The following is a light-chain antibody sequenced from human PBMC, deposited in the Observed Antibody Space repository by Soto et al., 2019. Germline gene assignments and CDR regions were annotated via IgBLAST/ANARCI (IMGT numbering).Light chain of an antibody. CDR2: LNSDGSH. CDR3: QNWGTGIVV. Sequence: QLVLTQSPSASASLGASVKLTCTLDSGHSTYDIAWHQQQPEKGPRYLMKLNSDGSHNKGDGIPDRFSGSSSGAERYLIISSLQSEDEADYYCQNWGTGIVVFGGGTKLTVL. CDR1: SGHSTYD. J-gene: IGLJ2*01. V-gene: IGLV4-69*01.